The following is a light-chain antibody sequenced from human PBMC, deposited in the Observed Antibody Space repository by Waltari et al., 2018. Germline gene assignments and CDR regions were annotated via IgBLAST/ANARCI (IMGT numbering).Light chain of an antibody. CDR1: SSNIGNNP. V-gene: IGLV1-44*01. Sequence: QSVLTQPPSASGTPGQRVTISCSGSSSNIGNNPINWYHQLPGTAPKLLIYSNNQRPSGVPDRFSGSKSDTSASLTISGLQSEDEADYYCATWDDNLTGVVIGGGTKLTV. CDR3: ATWDDNLTGVV. CDR2: SNN. J-gene: IGLJ2*01.